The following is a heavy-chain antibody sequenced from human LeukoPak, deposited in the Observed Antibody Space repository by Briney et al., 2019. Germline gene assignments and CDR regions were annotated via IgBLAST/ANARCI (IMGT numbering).Heavy chain of an antibody. CDR3: ARGYCSGGSCPNFDY. Sequence: SETLSLTCTVSGGSISNKYWSWIRQPPGKGLEYIGYIHFSGSTNYNPSLRSRATISRDTSKNQFSLKLTSVTAADTAVYYYARGYCSGGSCPNFDYWGQGTLVTVSS. J-gene: IGHJ4*02. V-gene: IGHV4-59*01. CDR1: GGSISNKY. D-gene: IGHD2-15*01. CDR2: IHFSGST.